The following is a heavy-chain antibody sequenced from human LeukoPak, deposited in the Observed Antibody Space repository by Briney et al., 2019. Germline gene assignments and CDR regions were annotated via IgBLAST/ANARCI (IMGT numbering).Heavy chain of an antibody. Sequence: ASVKVSCKASGYTFTGYYVHWVRQAPGQGLEWMGWINPNSGGTNYAQKFQGRVTMTRDTSISTAYMELSRLRSDDTAVYYCARSEMTTVTTYYWGQGTLVTVSS. CDR1: GYTFTGYY. J-gene: IGHJ4*02. D-gene: IGHD4-17*01. CDR3: ARSEMTTVTTYY. V-gene: IGHV1-2*02. CDR2: INPNSGGT.